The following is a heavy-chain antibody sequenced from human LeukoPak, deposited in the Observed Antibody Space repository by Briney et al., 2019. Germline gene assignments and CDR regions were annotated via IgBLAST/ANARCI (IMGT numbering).Heavy chain of an antibody. CDR3: VRDFRSADY. V-gene: IGHV3-74*01. J-gene: IGHJ4*02. CDR2: ICPDGTGI. Sequence: KPGGSLRLSCAASGFTFSLYCMHWVRQAPGKGPMWVSRICPDGTGISYADSVKARFTTSRDNAKNTVYLQMNGLREEDTAVYYRVRDFRSADYWGQGTLVTVSS. CDR1: GFTFSLYC.